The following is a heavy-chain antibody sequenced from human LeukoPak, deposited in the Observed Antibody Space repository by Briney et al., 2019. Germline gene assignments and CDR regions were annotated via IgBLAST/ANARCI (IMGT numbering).Heavy chain of an antibody. CDR1: GNTFIGYW. CDR2: INPRGDAT. D-gene: IGHD1-1*01. CDR3: AREGQQLKHFDY. V-gene: IGHV1-46*01. Sequence: ASVKVSCKASGNTFIGYWIHWVRQAPGQGLEWMGAINPRGDATIGAQKFQGRVTTSRDTSTSTVYIELSSLRSEDTAVYYCAREGQQLKHFDYWGQGTLVTVSS. J-gene: IGHJ4*02.